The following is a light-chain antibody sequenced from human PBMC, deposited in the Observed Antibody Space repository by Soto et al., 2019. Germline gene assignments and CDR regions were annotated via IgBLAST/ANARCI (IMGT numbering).Light chain of an antibody. CDR2: DVS. J-gene: IGLJ3*02. CDR3: SSYTSTSPNWV. Sequence: QSVLTQPASVSGSPGQSIAISCTGTSSDVGGYNYVSWFQQHPGKAPKLMIYDVSNRPSGVSDRFSGSKSGNTASLTISGLQDEDEADYYCSSYTSTSPNWVFGGGTKLTVL. CDR1: SSDVGGYNY. V-gene: IGLV2-14*01.